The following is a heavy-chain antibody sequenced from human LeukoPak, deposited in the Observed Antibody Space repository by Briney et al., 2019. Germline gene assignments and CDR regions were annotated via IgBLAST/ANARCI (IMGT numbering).Heavy chain of an antibody. V-gene: IGHV3-21*05. CDR3: ARDTFQPGLIDS. D-gene: IGHD2-2*01. CDR1: GFTFSLYA. J-gene: IGHJ4*02. CDR2: INDESIDI. Sequence: GGSLRLSCAASGFTFSLYAMNWVRQAPGKGLEWVSYINDESIDIHYAGYVRGRFTISRDDARQTLYLQLSSLRVEDTAVYYCARDTFQPGLIDSWGQGTLVTVSS.